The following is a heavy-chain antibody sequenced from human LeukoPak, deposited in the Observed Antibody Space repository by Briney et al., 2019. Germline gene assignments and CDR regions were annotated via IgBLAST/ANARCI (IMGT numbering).Heavy chain of an antibody. CDR2: INPNSGGT. D-gene: IGHD6-13*01. CDR1: GYTFTGYY. Sequence: ASVEVSCKASGYTFTGYYMHWVRQAPGQGLEWMGWINPNSGGTNYAQKFQGRITMTRDTSISTAYMELSRLRSDDTAVYYCARQYGAIAAASLWGQGTLVTVSS. J-gene: IGHJ4*02. V-gene: IGHV1-2*02. CDR3: ARQYGAIAAASL.